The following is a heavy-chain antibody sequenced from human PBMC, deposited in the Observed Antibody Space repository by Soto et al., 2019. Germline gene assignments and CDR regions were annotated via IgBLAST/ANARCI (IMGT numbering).Heavy chain of an antibody. CDR3: ARGRYCLTGRCFPNWSDS. J-gene: IGHJ5*01. CDR2: IYKSATT. CDR1: GDSISTVDYF. Sequence: QVQMLESSPGLVKPSQTLSLTCSVSGDSISTVDYFWAWVRQPPGQTLEYIGYIYKSATTYYNPSFESRVAISLDTSKSQFSLNVTSLTAADTAVYFCARGRYCLTGRCFPNWSDSWGQGTLVTVSS. V-gene: IGHV4-30-4*01. D-gene: IGHD2-15*01.